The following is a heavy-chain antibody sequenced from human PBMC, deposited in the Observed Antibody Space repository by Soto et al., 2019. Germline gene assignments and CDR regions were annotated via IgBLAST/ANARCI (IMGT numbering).Heavy chain of an antibody. CDR1: GFTFSSYA. CDR3: AKDIRLAPVATIRNFDY. J-gene: IGHJ4*02. V-gene: IGHV3-23*01. D-gene: IGHD5-12*01. Sequence: PGGSLRLSCAASGFTFSSYAMSWVRQAPGKGLEWVSAISGSGGSTYYADSVKGRFTISRDNSKNTLYLQMNSLRAEDTAVYYCAKDIRLAPVATIRNFDYWGPGTLVTVSS. CDR2: ISGSGGST.